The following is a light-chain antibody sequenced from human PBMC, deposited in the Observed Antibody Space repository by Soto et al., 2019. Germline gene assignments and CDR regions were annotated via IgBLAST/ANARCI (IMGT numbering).Light chain of an antibody. Sequence: QSVLTQPPSASGSPGQSVTISCTGTKNDIGVYDFVSWYQHHPGKAPRLIIYEVVQRPSGVPDRFSGSKSGHTASLTVSGLQAADEADYFCKSYAGSNTYVFGSGTKLTVL. J-gene: IGLJ1*01. CDR2: EVV. V-gene: IGLV2-8*01. CDR3: KSYAGSNTYV. CDR1: KNDIGVYDF.